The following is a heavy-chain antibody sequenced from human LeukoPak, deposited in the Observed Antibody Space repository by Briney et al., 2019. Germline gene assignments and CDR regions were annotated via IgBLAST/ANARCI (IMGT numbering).Heavy chain of an antibody. J-gene: IGHJ4*02. Sequence: PSETLSLTCTVSGGSISSSSYYWGWIRQPPGKGLEWIGSIYYSGSTNYNPSLKSRVTISADTSKNQFSLKLSSVTAADTAVYYCARGHLTPSDYWGQGTLVTVSS. V-gene: IGHV4-39*07. CDR3: ARGHLTPSDY. CDR1: GGSISSSSYY. CDR2: IYYSGST.